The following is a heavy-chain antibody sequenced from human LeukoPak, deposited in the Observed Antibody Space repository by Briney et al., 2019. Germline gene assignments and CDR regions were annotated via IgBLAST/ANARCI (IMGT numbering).Heavy chain of an antibody. CDR1: GYTFTSYG. Sequence: GASVTVSCKASGYTFTSYGLSWVRQAPGQGLEWMGWISTYNGNTNYAQKYQGRVTMTTDTSTSTAYMELRSLRSDDTAVYYCARGLSMVRGVIFYYGMDVWGQGTTVTVSS. J-gene: IGHJ6*02. V-gene: IGHV1-18*01. CDR3: ARGLSMVRGVIFYYGMDV. CDR2: ISTYNGNT. D-gene: IGHD3-10*01.